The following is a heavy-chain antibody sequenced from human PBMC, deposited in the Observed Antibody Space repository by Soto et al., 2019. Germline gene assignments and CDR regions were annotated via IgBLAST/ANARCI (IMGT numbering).Heavy chain of an antibody. CDR1: GGPISSGTYY. CDR2: IYYSGST. J-gene: IGHJ5*02. CDR3: ARDFERSAIGP. Sequence: SETLSLTCTVSGGPISSGTYYWSWIRQHPGKGLEWIAYIYYSGSTYYNPSLRSRVTISADRSENKFSLTLKSVTAADTAVYFCARDFERSAIGPWGQGTSVTVSS. D-gene: IGHD3-9*01. V-gene: IGHV4-31*03.